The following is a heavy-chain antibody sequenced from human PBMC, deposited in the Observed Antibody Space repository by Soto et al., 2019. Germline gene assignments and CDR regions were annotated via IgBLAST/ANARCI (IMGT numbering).Heavy chain of an antibody. V-gene: IGHV3-64*01. J-gene: IGHJ4*02. CDR1: GFTFSSYA. D-gene: IGHD5-12*01. CDR3: ARLRYGYNLDY. Sequence: EVQLVESGGGLVQPGGSLRLSCAASGFTFSSYAMHWVRRAQGKGLEYVSAISSNGGYTYYANSVKGRFTISRDNSKNTLYLQMGSLRAEHSAVYYCARLRYGYNLDYWGQGTLVTVSS. CDR2: ISSNGGYT.